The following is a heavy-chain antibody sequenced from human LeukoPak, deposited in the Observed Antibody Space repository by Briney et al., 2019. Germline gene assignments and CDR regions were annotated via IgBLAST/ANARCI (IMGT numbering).Heavy chain of an antibody. CDR3: SSQPAVLDLYC. CDR2: IKPDGSGK. CDR1: GFAFSSYW. V-gene: IGHV3-7*01. D-gene: IGHD6-19*01. Sequence: GGSLRLSCASSGFAFSSYWMTWVRQAPGKGLEWVANIKPDGSGKNYVDSVKGRFTISRDNAKNSLYLQMRGLRVEDTAVYYCSSQPAVLDLYCWGQGTLVTVSS. J-gene: IGHJ4*02.